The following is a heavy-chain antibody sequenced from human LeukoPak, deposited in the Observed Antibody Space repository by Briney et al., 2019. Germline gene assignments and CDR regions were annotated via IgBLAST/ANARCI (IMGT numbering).Heavy chain of an antibody. CDR2: IYYSGST. V-gene: IGHV4-59*01. J-gene: IGHJ4*02. CDR3: ARVQAGPRTFDY. D-gene: IGHD6-19*01. CDR1: GGSISSYY. Sequence: SETLSLTCTVSGGSISSYYWSWIRQPPGKGLEWIEYIYYSGSTNYNPSLKSRVTISVDTSKNQFSLKLSSVTAADTAVYYCARVQAGPRTFDYSGQGTLVTVSS.